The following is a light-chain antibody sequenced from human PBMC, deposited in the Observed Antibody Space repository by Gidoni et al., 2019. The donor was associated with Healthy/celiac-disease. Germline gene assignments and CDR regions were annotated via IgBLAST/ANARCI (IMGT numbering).Light chain of an antibody. Sequence: QSALTQPASVSGSPGQSITISCTGTSSDVGVYNYVSWYQQHPGKATKLMIYEVSNQPSGISNRFSGSKSANTASLTISGLQAEDEADYYCTSYTTTGTVVFGGGTKLTVL. CDR2: EVS. J-gene: IGLJ2*01. V-gene: IGLV2-14*01. CDR1: SSDVGVYNY. CDR3: TSYTTTGTVV.